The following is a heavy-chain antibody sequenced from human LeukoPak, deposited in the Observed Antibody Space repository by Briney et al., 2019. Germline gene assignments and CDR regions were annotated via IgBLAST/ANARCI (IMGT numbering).Heavy chain of an antibody. V-gene: IGHV3-9*03. D-gene: IGHD2-8*02. CDR2: ISWNSGSI. CDR1: GFTFDDYA. J-gene: IGHJ3*02. CDR3: AKDEFVASDFTGAFDI. Sequence: PGGSLRLSCAASGFTFDDYAMHWVRQAPGKGLEWVSGISWNSGSIGYADSVKGRFTISRDNAKNSLFLQMNSLRAEDMALYYCAKDEFVASDFTGAFDIWGQRTMVTVSS.